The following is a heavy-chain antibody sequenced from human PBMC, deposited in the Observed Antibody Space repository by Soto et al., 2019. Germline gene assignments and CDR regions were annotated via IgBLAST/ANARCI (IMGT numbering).Heavy chain of an antibody. V-gene: IGHV3-23*01. J-gene: IGHJ6*02. CDR3: AKDGTAAGIHYYGMDV. CDR1: GFTFSGYG. Sequence: PGGSLRLSCAASGFTFSGYGMSWVRQSPGRGLEWVSTIDRSGASTFYGDSVKGRFTISRDNAKSTVSLQTNSLRAEDTGVYYCAKDGTAAGIHYYGMDVWGQGTTVTVSS. CDR2: IDRSGAST. D-gene: IGHD6-13*01.